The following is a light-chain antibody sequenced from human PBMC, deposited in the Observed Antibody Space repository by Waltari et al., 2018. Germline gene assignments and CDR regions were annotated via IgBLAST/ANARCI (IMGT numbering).Light chain of an antibody. Sequence: QSALTQPASESGSPGQSITLSFTGTSRYVATYNYVSWYQHHPGKAPRLMIYDVSNRPSGVSNRFSGSKSGNTASLTISGLQAEDEADYSCSSSTSSNTLVFGGGTKLTVL. CDR2: DVS. CDR1: SRYVATYNY. J-gene: IGLJ2*01. V-gene: IGLV2-14*03. CDR3: SSSTSSNTLV.